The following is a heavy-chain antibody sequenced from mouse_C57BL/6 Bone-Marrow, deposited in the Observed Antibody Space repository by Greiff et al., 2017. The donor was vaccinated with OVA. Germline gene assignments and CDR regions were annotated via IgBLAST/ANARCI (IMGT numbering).Heavy chain of an antibody. CDR2: IDPETGGT. V-gene: IGHV1-15*01. CDR3: TRCYSNYYAMDY. D-gene: IGHD2-5*01. Sequence: VQLMESGAELVRPGASVTLSCKASGYTFTDYEMHWVKQTPVHGLEWIGAIDPETGGTAYNQKFKGKAILTADKSSSTAYMELRSLTSEDSAVYYCTRCYSNYYAMDYWGQGTTVTVSS. CDR1: GYTFTDYE. J-gene: IGHJ4*01.